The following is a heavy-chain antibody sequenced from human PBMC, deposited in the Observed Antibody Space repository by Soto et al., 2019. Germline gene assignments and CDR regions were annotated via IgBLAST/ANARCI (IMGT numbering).Heavy chain of an antibody. D-gene: IGHD3-10*01. V-gene: IGHV1-69*06. CDR3: AKDQVVRGVIFWFDP. J-gene: IGHJ5*02. CDR2: IIPIFGTA. Sequence: ASVKVSCKASGGTFSSYAISWVRQASGQGLEWMGGIIPIFGTANYAQKFQGRVTITADKSTSTAYMELSSLRAEDTAVYYCAKDQVVRGVIFWFDPWGQGTLVTVSS. CDR1: GGTFSSYA.